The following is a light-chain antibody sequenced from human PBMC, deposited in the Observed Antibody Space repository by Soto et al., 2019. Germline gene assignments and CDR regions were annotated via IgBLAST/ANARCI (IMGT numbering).Light chain of an antibody. CDR2: GAS. CDR1: QSVSSTY. CDR3: QHYGASPYT. J-gene: IGKJ2*01. V-gene: IGKV3-20*01. Sequence: EIVLTQSPGTLSLSPGERATLSCSASQSVSSTYLAWYQQKPGQAPRLLIYGASSRATGIPDRFSGSGSGTDFTLTIRRLEPEDFAVYYCQHYGASPYTFGQGTKLETK.